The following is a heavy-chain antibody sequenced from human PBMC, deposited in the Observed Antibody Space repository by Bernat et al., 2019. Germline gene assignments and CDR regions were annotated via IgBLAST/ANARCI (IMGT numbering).Heavy chain of an antibody. D-gene: IGHD6-13*01. J-gene: IGHJ4*02. CDR1: GGSISSGDYY. CDR2: IYYSGST. Sequence: QVQLQESRPGLVKPSQTLSLTCTVSGGSISSGDYYWGWIRQPPGKGLEWIGSIYYSGSTYYNPSLKSRVTISVDTSKNQFSLKLSSVTAADTAVYYCARTSIAAAGASDYWGQGTLVTVSS. CDR3: ARTSIAAAGASDY. V-gene: IGHV4-39*01.